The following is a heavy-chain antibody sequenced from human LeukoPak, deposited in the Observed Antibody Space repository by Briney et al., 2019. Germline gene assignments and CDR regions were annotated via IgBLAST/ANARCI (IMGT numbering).Heavy chain of an antibody. D-gene: IGHD5-18*01. CDR3: ARYKGSRGYSYGNYYYYMDV. V-gene: IGHV4-34*01. CDR2: INHSGST. Sequence: SETLSLTCAVYGGSFSGYYWSWIRQPLGKGLEWIGEINHSGSTNYNPSLKSRVTISVDTSKNQFSLKLSSVTAADTAVYYCARYKGSRGYSYGNYYYYMDVWGKGTTVTVSS. CDR1: GGSFSGYY. J-gene: IGHJ6*03.